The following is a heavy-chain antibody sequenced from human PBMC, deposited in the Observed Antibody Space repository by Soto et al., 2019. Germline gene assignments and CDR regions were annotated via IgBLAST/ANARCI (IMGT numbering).Heavy chain of an antibody. CDR2: IYPGDSDT. CDR3: ARMMAAPGTAFDY. CDR1: GYSFISSW. D-gene: IGHD6-13*01. V-gene: IGHV5-51*01. J-gene: IGHJ4*02. Sequence: GESLKISCQASGYSFISSWIGWVRQMPGKGLEWMGIIYPGDSDTRYSPSFQGQVTISADKSTSTAYLQWSSLKASGTATYYCARMMAAPGTAFDYWGQGALVTVSS.